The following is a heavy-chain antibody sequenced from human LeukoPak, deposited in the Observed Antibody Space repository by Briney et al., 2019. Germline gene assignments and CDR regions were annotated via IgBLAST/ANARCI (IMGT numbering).Heavy chain of an antibody. D-gene: IGHD6-19*01. CDR1: GFTFDDYA. J-gene: IGHJ4*02. Sequence: GGSLRLSCAASGFTFDDYAMHWVRQAPGKGLEWVSGISWNSGSIGYADSVKGRFTIFRDNAKNSLYLQMNSLRAGDMALYYCAKSAVAGTGGYFDYWGQGTLVTVSS. CDR3: AKSAVAGTGGYFDY. CDR2: ISWNSGSI. V-gene: IGHV3-9*03.